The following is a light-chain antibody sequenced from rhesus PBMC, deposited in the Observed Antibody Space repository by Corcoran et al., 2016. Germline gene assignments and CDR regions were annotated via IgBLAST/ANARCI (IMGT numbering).Light chain of an antibody. CDR2: KAS. J-gene: IGKJ3*01. CDR1: ETVNNF. Sequence: DIQMTQSPSSLFASLGDRVTITCRASETVNNFVHWYQQKPGKAPKLLNYKASTLQNGVPPRFSGGGSGTKYTLSISGLQPEDFATYYCQHGYSTPFTFGPGTTLDI. V-gene: IGKV1-74*01. CDR3: QHGYSTPFT.